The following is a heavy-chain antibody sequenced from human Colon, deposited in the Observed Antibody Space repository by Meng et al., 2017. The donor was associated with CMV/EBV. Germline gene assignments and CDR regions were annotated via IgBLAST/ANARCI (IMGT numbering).Heavy chain of an antibody. V-gene: IGHV3-23*01. CDR2: ISGSGSSR. D-gene: IGHD3-10*01. CDR3: AKDTAYYYGSGSRAYGLDV. Sequence: GESLKISCAASGFAFSVFEMNWVRRAPGKGLEWVSGISGSGSSRYYADSVKGRHTISRDNSKNTLYLQMNGLGAGDTGVYYCAKDTAYYYGSGSRAYGLDVWGQGTTVTVSS. J-gene: IGHJ6*02. CDR1: GFAFSVFE.